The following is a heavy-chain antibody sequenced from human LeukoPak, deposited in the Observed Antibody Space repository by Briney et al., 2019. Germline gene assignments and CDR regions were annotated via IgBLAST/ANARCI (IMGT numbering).Heavy chain of an antibody. J-gene: IGHJ4*02. CDR2: IYHSGST. D-gene: IGHD3-3*01. Sequence: SETLSLTCAVSGYSISSGYYWGWIRQPPGKGLEWIGSIYHSGSTYYNPSLKSRVTISVDTSKSQFSLKLSSVTAADTAVYYCARTRDFWNGYFDYWGQGTLVTVSS. CDR1: GYSISSGYY. CDR3: ARTRDFWNGYFDY. V-gene: IGHV4-38-2*01.